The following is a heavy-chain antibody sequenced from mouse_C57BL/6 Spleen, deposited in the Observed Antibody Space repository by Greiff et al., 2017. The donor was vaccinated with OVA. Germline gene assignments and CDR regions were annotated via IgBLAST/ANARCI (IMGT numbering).Heavy chain of an antibody. D-gene: IGHD2-2*01. CDR2: INPNNGGT. CDR3: ARRVYSGYDGRDYYAMDY. V-gene: IGHV1-18*01. J-gene: IGHJ4*01. Sequence: VQLQQSGPELVKPGASVKIPCKASGYTFTDYNMDWVKQSHGKSLEWIGDINPNNGGTIYNQKFKGKATLTVDKSSSTAYMELRSLTSEDTAVEYCARRVYSGYDGRDYYAMDYWGQGTSVTVSS. CDR1: GYTFTDYN.